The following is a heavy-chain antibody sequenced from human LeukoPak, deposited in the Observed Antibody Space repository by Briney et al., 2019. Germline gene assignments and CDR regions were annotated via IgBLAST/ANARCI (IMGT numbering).Heavy chain of an antibody. CDR3: ARGESSSSPLYYYYYYMDV. Sequence: PSETLSLTCTVSGGSISSGSYHWSWIRQPTGKGLEWIGRIYTSGSTNYNPSLKSRVTISVDTSKNQFSLKLSSVTAADTAVYYCARGESSSSPLYYYYYYMDVWGKGTTVTVSS. V-gene: IGHV4-61*02. CDR1: GGSISSGSYH. CDR2: IYTSGST. D-gene: IGHD6-6*01. J-gene: IGHJ6*03.